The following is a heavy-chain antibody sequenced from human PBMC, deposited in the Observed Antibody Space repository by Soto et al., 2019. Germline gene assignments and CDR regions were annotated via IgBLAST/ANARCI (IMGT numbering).Heavy chain of an antibody. D-gene: IGHD4-4*01. J-gene: IGHJ4*02. CDR2: ITSDGGST. V-gene: IGHV3-64*02. CDR1: GFTFSSYA. CDR3: ARGAGGNYDY. Sequence: GGSLTLSCAASGFTFSSYAMHWVRQAPGKGLEYVSAITSDGGSTYYADSVKGRFTISRDNSKNTLYLQMGSLRGEDMAVYYCARGAGGNYDYWGQGTLVTVSS.